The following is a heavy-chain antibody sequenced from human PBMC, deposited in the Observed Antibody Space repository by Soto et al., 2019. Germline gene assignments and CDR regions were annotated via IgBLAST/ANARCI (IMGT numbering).Heavy chain of an antibody. V-gene: IGHV1-69*01. CDR3: ARENAAPFGSWQANWFDP. J-gene: IGHJ5*02. Sequence: QVQLVQSGAEVKKPGSSVKVSCKASGGTFSSYAISWVRQAPGQGLEWMGGIIPIFGTANYAQKFQGRVTTTADESTSTAYMELSSLRSEDTAVYYCARENAAPFGSWQANWFDPWGQGTLVTVSS. D-gene: IGHD6-13*01. CDR2: IIPIFGTA. CDR1: GGTFSSYA.